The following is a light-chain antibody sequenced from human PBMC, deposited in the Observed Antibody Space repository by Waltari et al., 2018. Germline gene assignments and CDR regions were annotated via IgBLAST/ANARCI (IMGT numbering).Light chain of an antibody. CDR2: GKN. J-gene: IGLJ2*01. V-gene: IGLV3-19*01. Sequence: SSELTQDPAVSVALGQTVRITCQGDSLRSYYASWYQQKPGQAPVLVIYGKNNRASGTPDRFSGSSAGNTASLTITGAQAEDEADYYCNSRDSSGNHLDVVFGGGTKLTVL. CDR1: SLRSYY. CDR3: NSRDSSGNHLDVV.